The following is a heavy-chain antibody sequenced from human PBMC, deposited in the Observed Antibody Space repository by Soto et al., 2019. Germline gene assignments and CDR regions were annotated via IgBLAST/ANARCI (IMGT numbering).Heavy chain of an antibody. CDR1: GYTFTSYD. CDR2: MNPNSGNT. Sequence: ASVKVSCKASGYTFTSYDINWVRQATGQGLEWMGWMNPNSGNTGYAQKFQGRVTMTRNTSISTAYMELSSLRSEDTAVYYCARVLLGFRDAFDICCQGTMVTVSS. V-gene: IGHV1-8*02. D-gene: IGHD1-26*01. J-gene: IGHJ3*02. CDR3: ARVLLGFRDAFDI.